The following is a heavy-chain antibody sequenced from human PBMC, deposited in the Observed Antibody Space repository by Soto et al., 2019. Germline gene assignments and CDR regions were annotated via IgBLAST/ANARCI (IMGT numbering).Heavy chain of an antibody. J-gene: IGHJ6*03. D-gene: IGHD6-19*01. CDR2: IRSSGATI. Sequence: QVQLVESGGGLVKPGGSLRLSCAASGFTFSDYYMSWIRQAPGQGLEWISYIRSSGATIYYADSLKGRFTISRDNAKNSLYLQMNSLRVEDTAVYYCVRVISGQRWLQFTYHYYYYMDVWGKGTTVTVSS. CDR1: GFTFSDYY. CDR3: VRVISGQRWLQFTYHYYYYMDV. V-gene: IGHV3-11*01.